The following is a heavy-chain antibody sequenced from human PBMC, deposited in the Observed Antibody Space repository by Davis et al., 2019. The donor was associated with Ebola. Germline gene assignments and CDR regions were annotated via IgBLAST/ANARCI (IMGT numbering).Heavy chain of an antibody. CDR2: DTRSGGGT. V-gene: IGHV3-23*01. J-gene: IGHJ3*02. CDR3: ARFDYRASGYAFDI. Sequence: GGSLRLSCAASGFTISSYAMTWARHAPGKGIECLSADTRSGGGTYYADSVKGRFNISRDNSKNTLYLHMNSLRVEDSAVYYCARFDYRASGYAFDICGEGTTVTVSS. CDR1: GFTISSYA. D-gene: IGHD3-22*01.